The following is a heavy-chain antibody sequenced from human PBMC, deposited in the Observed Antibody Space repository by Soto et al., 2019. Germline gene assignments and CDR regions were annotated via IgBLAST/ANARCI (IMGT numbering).Heavy chain of an antibody. CDR3: ARDRVESGYPEYFQH. CDR2: IYSGGST. CDR1: GFTVSSNY. Sequence: EVQLVESGGGLIQPGGSLRLSCAASGFTVSSNYMSWVRQAPGKGLEWVSVIYSGGSTYYADSVKGRFTISRDNSKNTLYLQINSLRAEDKAVYYCARDRVESGYPEYFQHWGQGTMVTVSS. D-gene: IGHD3-22*01. J-gene: IGHJ1*01. V-gene: IGHV3-53*01.